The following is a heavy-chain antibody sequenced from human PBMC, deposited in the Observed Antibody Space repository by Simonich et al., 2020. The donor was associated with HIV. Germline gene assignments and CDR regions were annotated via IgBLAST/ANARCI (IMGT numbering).Heavy chain of an antibody. J-gene: IGHJ4*02. CDR1: GGTFSSHA. Sequence: QVQLVQSGAEVKKPGSSVKVSCKASGGTFSSHAITWVRQAPGQGLEWMGGLPPIFGKANYEQKFQGRVTITADESTSTAYMVRSSLRSEDTAVYYWARGHYYDSSGLMYFDYWGQGTLVTVSS. V-gene: IGHV1-69*13. D-gene: IGHD3-22*01. CDR2: LPPIFGKA. CDR3: ARGHYYDSSGLMYFDY.